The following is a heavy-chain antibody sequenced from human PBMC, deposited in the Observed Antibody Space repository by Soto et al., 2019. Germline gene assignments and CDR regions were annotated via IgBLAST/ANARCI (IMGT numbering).Heavy chain of an antibody. D-gene: IGHD6-19*01. CDR3: ARDRYSSGWLDAFDI. V-gene: IGHV3-53*04. CDR2: IFTGGST. Sequence: EVQLVESGGGLVQPGGSLRLSCAASGFTVSSNYMSWVRQAPGKGLEWVSVIFTGGSTYYADSVKGRFTISRHSSKNTVYLQMNSLRAEVTAVYYCARDRYSSGWLDAFDIWGQGTMVTVSS. CDR1: GFTVSSNY. J-gene: IGHJ3*02.